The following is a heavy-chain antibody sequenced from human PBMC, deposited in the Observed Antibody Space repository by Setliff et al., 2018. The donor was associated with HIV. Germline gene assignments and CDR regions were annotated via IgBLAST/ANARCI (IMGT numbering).Heavy chain of an antibody. CDR1: GDTFNRFA. CDR3: ARTREIHYYCYMDV. V-gene: IGHV1-69*13. CDR2: IIPISHSA. Sequence: SVKVSCKASGDTFNRFAFNWVRQAPGQGLEWLGGIIPISHSANYAPRFQGRVTITADESTNTTYMELSSLRSEDTAVYFCARTREIHYYCYMDVWGGGTTVTVSS. J-gene: IGHJ6*03.